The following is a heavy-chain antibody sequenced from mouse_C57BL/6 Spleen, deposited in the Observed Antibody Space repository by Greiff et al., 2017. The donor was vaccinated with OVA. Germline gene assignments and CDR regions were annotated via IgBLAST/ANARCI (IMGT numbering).Heavy chain of an antibody. CDR3: TKIYYGNSGAMDY. Sequence: QVQLQQSGAELVRPGASVTLSCKASGYTFTDYEMHWVKQTPVHGLEWIGAIDPETGGTAYNQKFKGQAILTADKSSSTAHMELRSLTSVDSAVFYCTKIYYGNSGAMDYWCQGTSGTVSS. D-gene: IGHD2-1*01. CDR1: GYTFTDYE. V-gene: IGHV1-15*01. J-gene: IGHJ4*01. CDR2: IDPETGGT.